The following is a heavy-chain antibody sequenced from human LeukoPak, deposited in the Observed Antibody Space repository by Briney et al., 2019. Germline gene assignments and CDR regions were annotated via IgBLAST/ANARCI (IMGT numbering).Heavy chain of an antibody. V-gene: IGHV4-39*01. CDR2: IYYSGST. CDR1: GGSISSSSYY. J-gene: IGHJ6*02. Sequence: SETLSHTCTVSGGSISSSSYYWGWIRQPPGKGLEWIGSIYYSGSTYYNPSLKSRATISVDTSKNQFSLKLSSVTAADTAVYYCARILTGTGRGYYYYGMDVWGQGTTVTVSS. CDR3: ARILTGTGRGYYYYGMDV. D-gene: IGHD3-9*01.